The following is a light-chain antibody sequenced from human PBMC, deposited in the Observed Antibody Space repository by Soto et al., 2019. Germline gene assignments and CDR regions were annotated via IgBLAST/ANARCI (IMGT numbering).Light chain of an antibody. V-gene: IGLV1-47*01. J-gene: IGLJ3*02. CDR1: SSNLGSNF. CDR3: AAWDDSLSGVV. Sequence: QSVLTQPPSASGTPGQRVTISSSGSSSNLGSNFVYWYQQLPGAAPKLLISRNNERPSGVPDRFSGSKSGTSASLAISGLRSEDEADYHCAAWDDSLSGVVFCGGTKLTVL. CDR2: RNN.